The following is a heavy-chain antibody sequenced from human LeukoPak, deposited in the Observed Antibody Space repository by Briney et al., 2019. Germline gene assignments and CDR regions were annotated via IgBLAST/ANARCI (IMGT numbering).Heavy chain of an antibody. CDR2: ISGSGGST. CDR1: GFTFSSYA. D-gene: IGHD1-26*01. J-gene: IGHJ4*02. V-gene: IGHV3-23*01. Sequence: GGSLRLSCAASGFTFSSYAMSWVRQAPGKGLEWVSAISGSGGSTYYADSVKGRFTISRDNSKNTLYLQMNSLRAEDTAVYYCAKSLTRLTWELLCYFDYWGQGTPVTVSS. CDR3: AKSLTRLTWELLCYFDY.